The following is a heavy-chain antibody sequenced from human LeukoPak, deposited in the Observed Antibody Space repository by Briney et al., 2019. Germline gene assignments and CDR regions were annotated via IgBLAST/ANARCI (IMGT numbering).Heavy chain of an antibody. V-gene: IGHV3-9*01. D-gene: IGHD3-10*01. CDR2: VSWNGVI. CDR3: ATYYYGSGRTYYFDY. Sequence: GGSLRLSCVASGFTFEDYAMHWVRQPPGRGLEWVSVVSWNGVIVYADSVKGRFTISRDNAKNSLYLQMNSLRAEDTALYYCATYYYGSGRTYYFDYWGQGTLVTVSS. CDR1: GFTFEDYA. J-gene: IGHJ4*02.